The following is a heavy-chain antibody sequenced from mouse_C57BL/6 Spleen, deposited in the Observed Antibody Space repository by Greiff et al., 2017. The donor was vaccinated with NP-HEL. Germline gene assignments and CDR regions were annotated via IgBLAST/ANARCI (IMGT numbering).Heavy chain of an antibody. CDR2: IDPSDSYT. CDR3: ARSEGYGFWYFDV. Sequence: VQLQQSGAELVMPGASVKLSCKASGYTFTSYWMHWVKQRPGQGLEWIGEIDPSDSYTNYNQKFKGKSTLTVDKSSSTAYMQLSSLKSEDSAVYYCARSEGYGFWYFDVWGTGTTVTVSS. CDR1: GYTFTSYW. J-gene: IGHJ1*03. D-gene: IGHD1-1*02. V-gene: IGHV1-69*01.